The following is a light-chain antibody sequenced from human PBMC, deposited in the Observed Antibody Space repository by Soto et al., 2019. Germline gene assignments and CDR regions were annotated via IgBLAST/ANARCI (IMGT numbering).Light chain of an antibody. CDR3: SSFTSSSTQV. J-gene: IGLJ1*01. CDR2: EVS. V-gene: IGLV2-14*01. CDR1: SSDVGGYNY. Sequence: QSALTQPASVSGSPGQSITISCTGTSSDVGGYNYVSWYQQHPGKVPKLMLYEVSNRPSGVVNRFSGSKSGNTASLTISGLQAEDEADYYCSSFTSSSTQVFGTGTKLTVL.